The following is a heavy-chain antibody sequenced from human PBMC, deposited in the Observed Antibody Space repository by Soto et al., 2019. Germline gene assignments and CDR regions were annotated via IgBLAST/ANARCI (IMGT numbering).Heavy chain of an antibody. Sequence: ASETLSLTCTVSGGSIRSGGYYGSWIRQHPGKGLEWIGYIYYSGSTYYNPSLKSRVTISVDTSKNQFSLKLSSVTAADTAVYYCARGFGRRAYFDYWGQGTLVTVSS. CDR3: ARGFGRRAYFDY. CDR2: IYYSGST. D-gene: IGHD1-26*01. V-gene: IGHV4-31*03. CDR1: GGSIRSGGYY. J-gene: IGHJ4*02.